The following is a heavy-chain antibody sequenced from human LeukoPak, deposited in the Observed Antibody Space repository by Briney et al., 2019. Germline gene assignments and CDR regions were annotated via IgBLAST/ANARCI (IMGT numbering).Heavy chain of an antibody. V-gene: IGHV1-69*04. Sequence: ASVKVSCKASGGTFSSYAISWVRQAPGQGLEWMGRIIPILGIANYAQKFQGRVTITADKSTSTAYMELSSLRSEGTAVYYCARGIAARLLFGYWGQGTLVTVSS. CDR2: IIPILGIA. J-gene: IGHJ4*02. CDR1: GGTFSSYA. CDR3: ARGIAARLLFGY. D-gene: IGHD6-6*01.